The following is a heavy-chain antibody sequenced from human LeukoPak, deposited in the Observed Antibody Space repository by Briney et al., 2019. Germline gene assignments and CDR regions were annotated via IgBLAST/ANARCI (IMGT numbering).Heavy chain of an antibody. Sequence: SVKVSCKASRGTFSSYAISWVRQAPGQGLEWMGGSIPIFGTANYAQKFQGRVTITADESTSTAYMELSSLSSEDTAVYYCARDARHRYCSSSSCYRGWLDPWGQGTPVTVSS. CDR2: SIPIFGTA. D-gene: IGHD2-2*01. CDR1: RGTFSSYA. CDR3: ARDARHRYCSSSSCYRGWLDP. J-gene: IGHJ5*02. V-gene: IGHV1-69*13.